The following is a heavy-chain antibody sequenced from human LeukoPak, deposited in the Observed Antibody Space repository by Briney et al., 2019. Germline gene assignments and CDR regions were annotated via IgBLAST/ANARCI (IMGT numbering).Heavy chain of an antibody. D-gene: IGHD3-22*01. CDR1: GFTFSSYS. CDR3: ARDYYYDSSGSDTFDI. CDR2: ISSGSSTI. V-gene: IGHV3-48*01. J-gene: IGHJ3*02. Sequence: GGSLRLSCAASGFTFSSYSMNWVRQAPGRGLEWVSYISSGSSTIYYADSVKGRFTISRDNSKNTLYLQMSSLRAEDSALYYCARDYYYDSSGSDTFDIWGLGTMVTVSS.